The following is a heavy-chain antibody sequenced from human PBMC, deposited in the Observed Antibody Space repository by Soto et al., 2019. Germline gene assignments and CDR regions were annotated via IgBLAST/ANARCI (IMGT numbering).Heavy chain of an antibody. CDR2: ISYDGSNQ. V-gene: IGHV3-30*18. CDR3: AKDQASGQGAFDS. CDR1: GFTFNIYG. Sequence: VKLVESGGGVVQPGGSLRLSCAASGFTFNIYGMHWVRQAPDKGLEWVALISYDGSNQYYADSVKGRFTISRDNSKNTLLLQMNSLRADDTSVDYCAKDQASGQGAFDSWGQGTLVTVSS. J-gene: IGHJ4*02.